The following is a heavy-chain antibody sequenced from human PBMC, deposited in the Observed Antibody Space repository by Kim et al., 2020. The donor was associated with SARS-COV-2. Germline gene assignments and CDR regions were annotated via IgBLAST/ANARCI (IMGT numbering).Heavy chain of an antibody. V-gene: IGHV3-53*01. CDR3: ARDADLYGDGGDH. CDR1: GFTVSTNY. Sequence: GGSLRLSCAASGFTVSTNYMSWVRQAPGKGLEWVSVIYTGGSTNYADSVKGRFSISRDNSKNTVYLQMKSLRAEDTALYYCARDADLYGDGGDHWGQGTPVTVSS. D-gene: IGHD4-17*01. J-gene: IGHJ4*02. CDR2: IYTGGST.